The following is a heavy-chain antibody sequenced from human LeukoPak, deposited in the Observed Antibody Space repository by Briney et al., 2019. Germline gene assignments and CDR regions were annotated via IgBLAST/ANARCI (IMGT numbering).Heavy chain of an antibody. CDR1: GFTVSSYY. CDR2: IYSGGST. D-gene: IGHD4-11*01. V-gene: IGHV3-66*01. Sequence: QTGGSLRLSCAASGFTVSSYYMTWVRQAPGKGLEWVSVIYSGGSTYYADSVKGRVAISRDNSKNTVFLQMNSVRAEDTAVYYCARSYSNHLFGMDVRGQGTTVTVSS. J-gene: IGHJ6*02. CDR3: ARSYSNHLFGMDV.